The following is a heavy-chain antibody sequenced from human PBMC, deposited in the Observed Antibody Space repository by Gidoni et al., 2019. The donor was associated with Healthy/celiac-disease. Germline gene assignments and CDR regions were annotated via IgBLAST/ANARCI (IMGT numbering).Heavy chain of an antibody. V-gene: IGHV4-39*07. CDR2: IYYSGST. Sequence: GGSISSSSYYWGWIRQPPGKGLEWIGSIYYSGSTYYNPSLKSRVTISVDTSKNQFSLKLSSVTAADTAVYYCASITMIVVPGIGPFDPWGQGTLVTVSS. CDR1: GGSISSSSYY. CDR3: ASITMIVVPGIGPFDP. D-gene: IGHD3-22*01. J-gene: IGHJ5*02.